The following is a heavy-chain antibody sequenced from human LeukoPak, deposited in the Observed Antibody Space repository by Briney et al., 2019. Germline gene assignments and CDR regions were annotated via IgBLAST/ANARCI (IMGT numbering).Heavy chain of an antibody. D-gene: IGHD6-13*01. CDR3: ARRSSRSLVNYYYYYYMDV. CDR1: GFTFSDYY. J-gene: IGHJ6*03. Sequence: GGSLRLSCAASGFTFSDYYMSWIRQAPGKGLEWVSYISSSGSTIYYADSVEGRFTISRDNAKNSLYLQMNSLRAEDTAVYYCARRSSRSLVNYYYYYYMDVWGKGTTVTIS. CDR2: ISSSGSTI. V-gene: IGHV3-11*01.